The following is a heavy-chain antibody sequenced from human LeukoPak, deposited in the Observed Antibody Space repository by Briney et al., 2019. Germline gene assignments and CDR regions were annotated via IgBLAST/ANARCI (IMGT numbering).Heavy chain of an antibody. D-gene: IGHD3-10*01. Sequence: PGGSLRLSCAASGFTFSSYSMNWVRQAPGKGLEWVSSISSSGSTIYYADSVKGRFTISRDNAKNSLYLQMNSLRAEDTAVYYCARGYGSGNSGFYYYYYMDVWGKGTTVTISS. V-gene: IGHV3-48*04. J-gene: IGHJ6*03. CDR2: ISSSGSTI. CDR3: ARGYGSGNSGFYYYYYMDV. CDR1: GFTFSSYS.